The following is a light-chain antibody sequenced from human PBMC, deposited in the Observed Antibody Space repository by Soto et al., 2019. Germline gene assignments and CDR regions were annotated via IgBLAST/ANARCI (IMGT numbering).Light chain of an antibody. CDR3: QQRTNWPLT. Sequence: EIVLTQSPATLYLSPGERATLSCRASQSINNYLAWYQQKPGQPPSLLIYDASKRVTGIPARFSGSGSGTDFTLTISSLEPEDFAVYYCQQRTNWPLTFGGGTKVEIK. V-gene: IGKV3-11*01. CDR1: QSINNY. J-gene: IGKJ4*01. CDR2: DAS.